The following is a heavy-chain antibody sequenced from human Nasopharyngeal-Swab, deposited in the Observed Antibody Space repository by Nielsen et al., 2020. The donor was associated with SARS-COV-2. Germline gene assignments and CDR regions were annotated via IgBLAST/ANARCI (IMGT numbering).Heavy chain of an antibody. J-gene: IGHJ6*03. D-gene: IGHD3-10*01. CDR2: IIPIFGTA. V-gene: IGHV1-69*13. CDR1: GGTFSSYA. Sequence: SVKVSCKASGGTFSSYAISWVRQAPGQGLEWMGGIIPIFGTANYAQKFQGRVTITADESTSTAYMELSSLRSEDTAVYYCARAGMIRGAPYYYYYMDVWGKGTTVTVSS. CDR3: ARAGMIRGAPYYYYYMDV.